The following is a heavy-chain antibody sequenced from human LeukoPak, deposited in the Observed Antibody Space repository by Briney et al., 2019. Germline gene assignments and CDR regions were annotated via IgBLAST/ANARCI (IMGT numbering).Heavy chain of an antibody. CDR1: GFTFSSYA. CDR2: IKQDGSEK. J-gene: IGHJ3*02. Sequence: GRSLRLSCAASGFTFSSYAMHWVRQAPGKGLEWVANIKQDGSEKYYVDSVKGRFTISRDNAKNSLYLQMNSLRAEDTAVYYCAREGNYEAFDIWGQGTMVTVSS. V-gene: IGHV3-7*01. D-gene: IGHD1-7*01. CDR3: AREGNYEAFDI.